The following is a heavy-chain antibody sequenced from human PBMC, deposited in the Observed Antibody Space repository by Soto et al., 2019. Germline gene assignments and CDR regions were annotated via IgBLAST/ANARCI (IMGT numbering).Heavy chain of an antibody. CDR3: ARDGLLVSLGYCSGGSCYSDY. V-gene: IGHV1-18*01. CDR2: ISAYNGNT. D-gene: IGHD2-15*01. Sequence: ASVKVSCEASGYTFTSYGISWVRQAPGQGLEWMGWISAYNGNTNYAQKLQGRVTMTTDTSTSTAYMELRSLRSDDTAVYYCARDGLLVSLGYCSGGSCYSDYWGQGTLVTVSS. CDR1: GYTFTSYG. J-gene: IGHJ4*02.